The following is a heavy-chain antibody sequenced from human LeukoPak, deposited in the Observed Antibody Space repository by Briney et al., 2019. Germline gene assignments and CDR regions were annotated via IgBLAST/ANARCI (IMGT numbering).Heavy chain of an antibody. J-gene: IGHJ4*02. Sequence: GGSLRPSCAASGFTFSDYYMSWIRRAPGKGLEWVSYISSSGSTIYYADSVKGRFTISRDNAKNSLYLQMNSLRAEDTAMYYCAREIYGDYNFDHWGQGTLVTVSS. CDR2: ISSSGSTI. CDR3: AREIYGDYNFDH. CDR1: GFTFSDYY. V-gene: IGHV3-11*01. D-gene: IGHD4-17*01.